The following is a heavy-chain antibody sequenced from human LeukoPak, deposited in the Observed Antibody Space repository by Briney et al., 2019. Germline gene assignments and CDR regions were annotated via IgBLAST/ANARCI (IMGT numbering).Heavy chain of an antibody. Sequence: ASVKVFCKASGYTFTSYDINWVRQATGQGLEWMGWVNPNNGNTDYAQKFQGRVTMTRNTSISTAYMELSSLRSEDTAIYYCARGLAGRVPNSDSWGQGTLVTVSS. CDR3: ARGLAGRVPNSDS. CDR2: VNPNNGNT. D-gene: IGHD3-10*01. CDR1: GYTFTSYD. V-gene: IGHV1-8*01. J-gene: IGHJ4*02.